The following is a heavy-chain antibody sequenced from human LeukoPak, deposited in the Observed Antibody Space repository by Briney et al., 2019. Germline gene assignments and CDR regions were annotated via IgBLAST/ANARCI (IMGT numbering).Heavy chain of an antibody. D-gene: IGHD2-2*01. J-gene: IGHJ4*02. CDR1: GFTFSSCG. CDR3: ARDPGEYQLLHLDY. V-gene: IGHV3-33*01. Sequence: GRSLRLSCAASGFTFSSCGMHWVRQAPGKGLEWVAVIWYDGSNKYYADSVKGRFTISRDNSKNTLYLQMNSLRAEDTAVYYCARDPGEYQLLHLDYWGQGTLVTVSS. CDR2: IWYDGSNK.